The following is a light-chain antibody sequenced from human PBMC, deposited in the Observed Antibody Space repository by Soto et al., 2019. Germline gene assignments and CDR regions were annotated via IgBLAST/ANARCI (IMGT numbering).Light chain of an antibody. Sequence: QSVLTQPPSVSAAPGQGVTISCSGSSSNIGNNRVSWYQQLPGTAPKLLIYGNNNRPSGIPDRFSGSKSGTSATLGITGLQTGDEADYYCGTWDSSLSGVVFGGGTKVTVL. J-gene: IGLJ2*01. CDR2: GNN. CDR1: SSNIGNNR. CDR3: GTWDSSLSGVV. V-gene: IGLV1-51*01.